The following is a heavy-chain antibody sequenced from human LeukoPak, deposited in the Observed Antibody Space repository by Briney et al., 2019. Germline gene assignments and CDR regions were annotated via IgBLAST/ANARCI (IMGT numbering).Heavy chain of an antibody. CDR1: GFTFSSYW. Sequence: PGGSQRLSCAASGFTFSSYWLSWVRQAPGKGLEWVANIKEDGSEKFYVDSVKGRFTISRDNAKNSLFLQMSSLRVEDTAVYYCARDPFEHWGQGTLVTVSS. V-gene: IGHV3-7*01. CDR3: ARDPFEH. CDR2: IKEDGSEK. J-gene: IGHJ4*02.